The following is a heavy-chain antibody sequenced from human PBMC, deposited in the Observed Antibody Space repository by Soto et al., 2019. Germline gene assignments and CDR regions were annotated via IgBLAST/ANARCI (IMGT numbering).Heavy chain of an antibody. V-gene: IGHV3-30-3*01. J-gene: IGHJ3*02. CDR1: GFTFSSYA. D-gene: IGHD2-15*01. Sequence: PGGSLRLSCEASGFTFSSYAMHWVRQAPGKGLEWVAVISYDGSNKYYADSVKGRFTISRDNSKNTLYLQMNSLRAEDTAVYYCXRERCSGGSCYSDAFDIWGQGTMVTVSS. CDR3: XRERCSGGSCYSDAFDI. CDR2: ISYDGSNK.